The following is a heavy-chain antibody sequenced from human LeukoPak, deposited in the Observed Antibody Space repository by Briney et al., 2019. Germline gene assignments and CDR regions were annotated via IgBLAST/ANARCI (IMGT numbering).Heavy chain of an antibody. CDR1: GYTFTSYD. Sequence: ASVKVSCKASGYTFTSYDINWVRQATGQGLEWMGWMNPNSGNTGYAQKFQGRVTITRNTSISTAYMELSSPRSEDTAVYYCASPTLTRDAFDIWCQGTMVTVSS. D-gene: IGHD4-23*01. CDR2: MNPNSGNT. J-gene: IGHJ3*02. V-gene: IGHV1-8*03. CDR3: ASPTLTRDAFDI.